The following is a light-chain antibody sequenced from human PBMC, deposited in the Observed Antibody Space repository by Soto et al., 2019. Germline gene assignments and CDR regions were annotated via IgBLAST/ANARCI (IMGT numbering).Light chain of an antibody. CDR3: TSYTSSSTWV. CDR2: YVS. CDR1: SGDVGGYNY. V-gene: IGLV2-14*01. Sequence: QSALTQPASVSGSPGQSITISCTGTSGDVGGYNYVSWYQQHPDKAPKLMIYYVSNRPSGVSNRFSGSKSGNTASRTISGLQAEDEADYYCTSYTSSSTWVFGGGTKLTVL. J-gene: IGLJ3*02.